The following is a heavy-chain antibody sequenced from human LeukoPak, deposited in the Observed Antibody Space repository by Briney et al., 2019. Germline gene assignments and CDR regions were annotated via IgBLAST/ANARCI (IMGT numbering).Heavy chain of an antibody. V-gene: IGHV1-2*02. CDR3: ARAGIWDYSDTSGYHNGAFDI. CDR2: INPNSGGT. Sequence: ASVKVSCKASGYTFTGYYMHWVRQAPGQGLEWMGWINPNSGGTSYAQKFQGRVTMTRDTSISTVYMELSRLRSDDTAVYYCARAGIWDYSDTSGYHNGAFDIWGQGTMVTVSS. D-gene: IGHD3-22*01. CDR1: GYTFTGYY. J-gene: IGHJ3*02.